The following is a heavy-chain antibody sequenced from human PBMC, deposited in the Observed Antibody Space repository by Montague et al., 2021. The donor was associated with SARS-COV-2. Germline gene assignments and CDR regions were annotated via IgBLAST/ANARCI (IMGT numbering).Heavy chain of an antibody. CDR1: GDSVSSKGAA. V-gene: IGHV6-1*01. CDR2: TYYRSLWYE. Sequence: CAISGDSVSSKGAAWNWIRQSPSRGLEWLGRTYYRSLWYEDYAVSVKGRITIKPDTSKNQFSLHLESVSPDDTALYYCAIGANHELYYYYHGMDVWGRGTTVSVSS. J-gene: IGHJ6*02. CDR3: AIGANHELYYYYHGMDV. D-gene: IGHD1-14*01.